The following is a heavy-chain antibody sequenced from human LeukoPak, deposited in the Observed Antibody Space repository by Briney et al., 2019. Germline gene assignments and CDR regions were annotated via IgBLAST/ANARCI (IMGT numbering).Heavy chain of an antibody. CDR1: GGSISSGGSF. V-gene: IGHV4-31*03. J-gene: IGHJ4*02. CDR2: ISYSGGT. CDR3: ATQRDYFFDY. D-gene: IGHD2-21*01. Sequence: SETLSLTCTVSGGSISSGGSFWSWVRQPPGKGLEWIGYISYSGGTLHNPTLKSRLTISMDTSKNQFSLKLSSVTAADTAVYYCATQRDYFFDYWGQGTLVTVPS.